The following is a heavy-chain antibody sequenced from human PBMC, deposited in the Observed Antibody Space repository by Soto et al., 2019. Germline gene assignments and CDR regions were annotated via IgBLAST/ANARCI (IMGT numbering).Heavy chain of an antibody. CDR3: AKGPLLRVAAARKGYFDY. CDR1: GFTFSSYG. D-gene: IGHD6-13*01. Sequence: LRLSCAASGFTFSSYGMHWVRQAPGKGLEWVAVISYDGSNKYYADSVKGRFTISRDNSKNTLYLQMNSLRAEDTAVYYCAKGPLLRVAAARKGYFDYWGQGTLVTVSS. CDR2: ISYDGSNK. V-gene: IGHV3-30*18. J-gene: IGHJ4*02.